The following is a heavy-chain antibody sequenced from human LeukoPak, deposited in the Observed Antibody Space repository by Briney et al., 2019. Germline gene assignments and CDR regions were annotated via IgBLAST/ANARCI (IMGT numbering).Heavy chain of an antibody. D-gene: IGHD1-14*01. CDR2: INPNSGGT. V-gene: IGHV1-2*04. Sequence: ASVKVSCKASGYTFTGYYMHWVRQAPGQGLEWMGWINPNSGGTNYAQKFQGWVTMTRDTFISTAYMELSRLRSDDTAVYYCATNHYYYYGMDVWGQGTTVTVSS. J-gene: IGHJ6*02. CDR3: ATNHYYYYGMDV. CDR1: GYTFTGYY.